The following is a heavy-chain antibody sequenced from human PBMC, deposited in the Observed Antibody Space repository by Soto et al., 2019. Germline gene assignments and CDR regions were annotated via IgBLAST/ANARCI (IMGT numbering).Heavy chain of an antibody. Sequence: GGSLRLSCAASGFTFGDYAMSWFRQAPGKGLEWVSFIRSKAYGGTTEYAASVKGRFTISRDDSKSIAYLQMNSLKTEDTAVYYCTSGFGESPYYYYGMDVWGQGTTVTVSS. CDR3: TSGFGESPYYYYGMDV. V-gene: IGHV3-49*03. CDR1: GFTFGDYA. J-gene: IGHJ6*02. D-gene: IGHD3-10*01. CDR2: IRSKAYGGTT.